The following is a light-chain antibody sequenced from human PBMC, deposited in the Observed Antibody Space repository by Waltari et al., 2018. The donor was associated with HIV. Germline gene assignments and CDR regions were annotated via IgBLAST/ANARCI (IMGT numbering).Light chain of an antibody. CDR1: SGHSSDA. Sequence: QLVLTQSPSASASLGASVKLTCTLRSGHSSDAIAWHQQQPEKGPRYLMKLNSDGSHSKGDGIPDRFSGSSSGAERYLTISSLQSEDEADYYCQTWGTGIRGVFGGGTKLTVL. CDR2: LNSDGSH. CDR3: QTWGTGIRGV. V-gene: IGLV4-69*01. J-gene: IGLJ3*02.